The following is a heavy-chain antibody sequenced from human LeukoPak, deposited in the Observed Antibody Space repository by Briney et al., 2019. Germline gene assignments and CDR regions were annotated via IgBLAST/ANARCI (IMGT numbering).Heavy chain of an antibody. Sequence: GGSLRLSCAASGFTFSSYWMSWVRQAPGKGLEWVANIKQDGSEKYYVDSVKGRFTISGDNAKNSLYLQMNSLRAEDTAVYYCARVCGSSWYYASLSWFDPWGQGTLVTVSS. CDR2: IKQDGSEK. CDR3: ARVCGSSWYYASLSWFDP. CDR1: GFTFSSYW. D-gene: IGHD6-13*01. J-gene: IGHJ5*02. V-gene: IGHV3-7*01.